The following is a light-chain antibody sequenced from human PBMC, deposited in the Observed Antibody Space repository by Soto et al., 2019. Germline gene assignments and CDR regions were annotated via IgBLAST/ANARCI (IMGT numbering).Light chain of an antibody. V-gene: IGLV7-46*01. CDR3: LLAYNDAWV. CDR2: DTS. Sequence: QAVVTQEPSLTVSPGGTVTLTCGSSTGGVTSGHYPHWFQKKPGQAPRTLIHDTSNKHSWTPALFSGSLLGGKAALTLSGAQPEDEAEYSCLLAYNDAWVFGGGTKLTVL. CDR1: TGGVTSGHY. J-gene: IGLJ2*01.